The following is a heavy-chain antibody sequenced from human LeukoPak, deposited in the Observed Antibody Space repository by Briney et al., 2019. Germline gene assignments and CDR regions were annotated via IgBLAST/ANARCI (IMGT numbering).Heavy chain of an antibody. J-gene: IGHJ4*02. CDR3: AKDAQGNYFDY. CDR2: ISSSSSTI. V-gene: IGHV3-48*01. CDR1: GFTFSSYS. Sequence: GGSLRLSCAASGFTFSSYSMNWVRQAPGKGLEWVSYISSSSSTIYYADSVKGRFTISRDNSKNTLYLQMNSLRAEDTAVYYCAKDAQGNYFDYWGQGTLVTVSS.